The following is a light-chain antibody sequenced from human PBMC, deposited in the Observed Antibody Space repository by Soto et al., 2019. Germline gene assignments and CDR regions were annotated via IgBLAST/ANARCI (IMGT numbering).Light chain of an antibody. CDR1: NIGSKS. J-gene: IGLJ3*02. Sequence: SYELTQPPSVSVAPRQTARITCGGNNIGSKSVHWYQQKPGQAPVLVVHDDSDRTSGIPERFSGSKSGTSASLAISGLRSEDEADYFCATWDDSLISPVFGGGTKLTVL. CDR3: ATWDDSLISPV. CDR2: DDS. V-gene: IGLV3-21*02.